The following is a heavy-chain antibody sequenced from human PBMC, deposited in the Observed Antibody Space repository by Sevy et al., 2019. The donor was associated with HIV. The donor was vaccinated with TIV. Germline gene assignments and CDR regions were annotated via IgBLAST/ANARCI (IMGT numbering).Heavy chain of an antibody. CDR2: ILSNGLYQ. V-gene: IGHV3-33*01. CDR1: GFTFSNYA. J-gene: IGHJ4*02. D-gene: IGHD3-22*01. Sequence: GGSLRLSCAAAGFTFSNYAMHWVRQAPGKGLEWVAIILSNGLYQYHGDSVKGSFTISRDNSKNTLYLPMNNVRVEDTAAYYCSRGGYYYDNAAYYAFDSWGQGTLVTVSS. CDR3: SRGGYYYDNAAYYAFDS.